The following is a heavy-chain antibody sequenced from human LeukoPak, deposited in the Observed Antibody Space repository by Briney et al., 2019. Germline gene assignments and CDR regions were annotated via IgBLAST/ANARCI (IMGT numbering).Heavy chain of an antibody. CDR1: WFTVSENY. CDR3: AREVYSSSWSYYFDY. D-gene: IGHD6-13*01. V-gene: IGHV3-53*01. J-gene: IGHJ4*02. Sequence: GGSLRLSCAASWFTVSENYMSWARQAPGKGLEWVSVIYGSGSTYYAHPVQGRFTISRDDAKYSLYLQMNSLGAEDPAVYYCAREVYSSSWSYYFDYWGQGTLVTVSS. CDR2: IYGSGST.